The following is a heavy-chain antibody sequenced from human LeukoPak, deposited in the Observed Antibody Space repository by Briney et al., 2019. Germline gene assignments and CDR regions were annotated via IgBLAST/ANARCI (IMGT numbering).Heavy chain of an antibody. D-gene: IGHD4-17*01. CDR2: IYYSGST. J-gene: IGHJ4*02. CDR1: GYSISSGYY. Sequence: SETLSLTCTVSGYSISSGYYWGWIRQPPGKGLEWIGSIYYSGSTNYNPSLKSRVTISVDTSKNQFSLKLSSVTAADTAVYYCALGGDYGDYELLYYWGQGTLVTVSS. CDR3: ALGGDYGDYELLYY. V-gene: IGHV4-38-2*02.